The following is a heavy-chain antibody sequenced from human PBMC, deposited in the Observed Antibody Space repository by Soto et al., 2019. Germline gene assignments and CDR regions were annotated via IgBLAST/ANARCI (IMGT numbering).Heavy chain of an antibody. Sequence: GGSLRLSCAASGFTFSSYGMHWVRQAPGKGLEWVAVISYDGSNKYYADSVKGRFTISRDNSKNTLYLQMNSLRAEDTAVYYCAKGSSLLEMATERPDAFDIWGQGTMVTVSS. D-gene: IGHD5-12*01. CDR2: ISYDGSNK. V-gene: IGHV3-30*18. CDR1: GFTFSSYG. J-gene: IGHJ3*02. CDR3: AKGSSLLEMATERPDAFDI.